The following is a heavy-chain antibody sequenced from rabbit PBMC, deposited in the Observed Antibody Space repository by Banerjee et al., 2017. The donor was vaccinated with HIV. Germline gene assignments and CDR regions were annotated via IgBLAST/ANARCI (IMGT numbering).Heavy chain of an antibody. V-gene: IGHV1S45*01. Sequence: QEQLVESGGGLVKPEGSLTLTRTASGFSFSDKYVMCWVRQAPGKGLEWIACINTSSGNTVYASWAKGRFTISKASWTTVTLQMTSLTAADTATYFCARANNGVVGLNFWGPGTLVTVS. CDR3: ARANNGVVGLNF. D-gene: IGHD2-1*01. CDR1: GFSFSDKYV. CDR2: INTSSGNT. J-gene: IGHJ4*01.